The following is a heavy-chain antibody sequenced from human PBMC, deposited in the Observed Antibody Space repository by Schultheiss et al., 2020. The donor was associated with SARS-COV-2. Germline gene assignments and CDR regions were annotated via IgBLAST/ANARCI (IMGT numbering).Heavy chain of an antibody. J-gene: IGHJ4*02. V-gene: IGHV1-18*04. CDR2: ISAYNGNT. CDR1: GYTFSGYY. CDR3: ARHKWLQDPVDY. D-gene: IGHD5-24*01. Sequence: ASVKVSCKASGYTFSGYYIHWVRQAPGQGLEWMGWISAYNGNTNYAQKLQGRVTMTTDTSTSTAYMELRSLRSDDTAVYYCARHKWLQDPVDYWGQGTLVTVSS.